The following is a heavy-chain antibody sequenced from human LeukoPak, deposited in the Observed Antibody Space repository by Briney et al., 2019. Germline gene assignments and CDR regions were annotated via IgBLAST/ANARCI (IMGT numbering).Heavy chain of an antibody. CDR2: IFHSGDS. CDR1: AYSISSGYY. D-gene: IGHD3-3*01. J-gene: IGHJ6*03. V-gene: IGHV4-38-2*02. CDR3: ARVRDFSHYMDV. Sequence: SETLSLTCTVSAYSISSGYYWGWIRQPPGKGLEWIGSIFHSGDSYYNPSLKSRVTISVDTSKNQFSLKLSSVTAADTAVYYCARVRDFSHYMDVWGKGTTIAVSS.